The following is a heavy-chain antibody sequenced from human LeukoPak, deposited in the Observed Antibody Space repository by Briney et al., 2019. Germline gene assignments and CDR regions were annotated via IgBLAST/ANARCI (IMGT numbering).Heavy chain of an antibody. CDR3: ARQGYTASYYFLDY. CDR2: IYTTGAT. Sequence: PSETLSLTCTVSGGSIRSYFWGWVRQPAGKGLEWIGRIYTTGATFYNPSLKTRLTMSIDTSKNQFSLRLTSVVAADTAVHYCARQGYTASYYFLDYWSQGTLVTVSS. D-gene: IGHD1-26*01. CDR1: GGSIRSYF. J-gene: IGHJ4*02. V-gene: IGHV4-4*07.